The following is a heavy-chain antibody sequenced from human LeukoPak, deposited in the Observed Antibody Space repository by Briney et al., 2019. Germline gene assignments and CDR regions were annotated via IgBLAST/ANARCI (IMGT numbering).Heavy chain of an antibody. V-gene: IGHV3-7*01. CDR1: GFTFSNYW. CDR3: ARDRGQSDVAFDI. D-gene: IGHD5-24*01. Sequence: GGSLRLSCAASGFTFSNYWMSWVRQAPGKGLEWVANIKQDRSEKYYVDSVKGRFTISRDNAKNSLYLQMNSLRAEDTAVYYCARDRGQSDVAFDIWGQGTMVTVSS. CDR2: IKQDRSEK. J-gene: IGHJ3*02.